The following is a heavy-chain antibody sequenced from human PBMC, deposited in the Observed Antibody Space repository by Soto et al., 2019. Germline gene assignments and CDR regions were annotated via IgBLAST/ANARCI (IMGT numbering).Heavy chain of an antibody. J-gene: IGHJ6*02. CDR2: IYYSGST. CDR3: ARDRYDYYDSSFYGMDV. D-gene: IGHD3-22*01. Sequence: QVQLQESGPGLVKPSETLSLTCTVSGGSISSYYWSWIRQPPGKGLEWIGYIYYSGSTNYNPSLKSRVTISVDTSKNQFSLKLSSVTAADTAVYYCARDRYDYYDSSFYGMDVWGQGTTVTVSS. V-gene: IGHV4-59*01. CDR1: GGSISSYY.